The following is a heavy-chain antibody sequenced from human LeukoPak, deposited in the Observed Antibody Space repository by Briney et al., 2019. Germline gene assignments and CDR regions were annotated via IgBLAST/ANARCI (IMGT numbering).Heavy chain of an antibody. CDR2: INHSGST. D-gene: IGHD4-17*01. J-gene: IGHJ4*02. CDR1: GGSFSGYY. V-gene: IGHV4-34*01. CDR3: ASSSRDYGGYYFDY. Sequence: SETLSLTCAVYGGSFSGYYWSWIRQPPGKGREWIGEINHSGSTNYNPSLKSRVTISVDTSKNQFSLKLSSVTAADTAVYYCASSSRDYGGYYFDYWGQGTLVTVSS.